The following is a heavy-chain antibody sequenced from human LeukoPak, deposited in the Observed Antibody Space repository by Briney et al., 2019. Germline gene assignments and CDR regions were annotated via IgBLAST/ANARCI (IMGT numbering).Heavy chain of an antibody. CDR2: ISNDGINT. CDR1: GIIFSTYG. J-gene: IGHJ4*02. CDR3: AKGRRGSSYVHYFDS. D-gene: IGHD5-18*01. Sequence: PGGSLRLSCAAPGIIFSTYGMHWVRQAPGKGLEWVGVISNDGINTYYTDSLKGRFTISRDNSNSTLYLHMNSLRREDTAVYYCAKGRRGSSYVHYFDSWGQGALVTVSS. V-gene: IGHV3-30*18.